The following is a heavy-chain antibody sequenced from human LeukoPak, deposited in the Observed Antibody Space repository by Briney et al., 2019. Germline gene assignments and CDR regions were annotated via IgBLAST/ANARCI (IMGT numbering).Heavy chain of an antibody. J-gene: IGHJ4*02. V-gene: IGHV3-48*03. CDR3: AKASAMIVVVSKHFDY. D-gene: IGHD3-22*01. Sequence: QPGGSLRLSCAASGFTFSSYEMNWVRQAPGKGLEWVSYISSSGSTIYYADSVKGRFTISRDNAKNSLYLQVNSLRAEDTAVYYCAKASAMIVVVSKHFDYWGQGTLVTVSS. CDR2: ISSSGSTI. CDR1: GFTFSSYE.